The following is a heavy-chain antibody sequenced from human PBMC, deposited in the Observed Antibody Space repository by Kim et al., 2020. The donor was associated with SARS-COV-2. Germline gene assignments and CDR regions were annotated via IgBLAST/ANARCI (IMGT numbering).Heavy chain of an antibody. J-gene: IGHJ3*02. CDR3: ARVKGATIGAFDI. D-gene: IGHD5-12*01. CDR1: GFTFSSYG. CDR2: IWYDGSNK. V-gene: IGHV3-33*01. Sequence: GGSLRLSCAASGFTFSSYGMHWVRQAPGKGLEWVAVIWYDGSNKYYADSVKGRFTISRDNSKNTLYLQMNSLRAEDTAVYYCARVKGATIGAFDIWGQGTMGTVSS.